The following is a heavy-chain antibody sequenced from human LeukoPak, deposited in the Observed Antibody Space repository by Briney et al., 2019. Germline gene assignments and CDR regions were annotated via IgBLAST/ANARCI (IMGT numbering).Heavy chain of an antibody. CDR1: GGSISSSSYY. CDR2: INHSGST. V-gene: IGHV4-39*07. Sequence: NPSETLSLTCTVSGGSISSSSYYWSWIRQPPGKGLEWIGEINHSGSTNYNPSLKSRVTISVDTSKNQFSLKLSSVTAADTAVYYCARGSSVSGSVPTVAGRRVFFDYWGQGTLVTVSS. J-gene: IGHJ4*02. D-gene: IGHD6-19*01. CDR3: ARGSSVSGSVPTVAGRRVFFDY.